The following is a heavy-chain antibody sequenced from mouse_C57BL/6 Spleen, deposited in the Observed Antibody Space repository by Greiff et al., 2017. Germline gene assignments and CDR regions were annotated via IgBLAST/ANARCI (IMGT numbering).Heavy chain of an antibody. CDR2: IRNKANNHAT. CDR3: TRGYDYDRSDYYAMDY. D-gene: IGHD2-4*01. V-gene: IGHV6-6*01. Sequence: EVKLVESGGGLVQPGGSMKLSCAASGFTFSDAWMDWVRQSPEKGLEWVAEIRNKANNHATYYAESVKGRFTISRDDSKSSVYLQMNSLRAEDTGIYYCTRGYDYDRSDYYAMDYWGQGTSVTVSS. CDR1: GFTFSDAW. J-gene: IGHJ4*01.